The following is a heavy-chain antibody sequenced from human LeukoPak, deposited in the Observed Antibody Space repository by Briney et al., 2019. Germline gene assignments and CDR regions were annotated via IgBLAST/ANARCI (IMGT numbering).Heavy chain of an antibody. CDR2: IYSGGST. J-gene: IGHJ4*02. CDR1: GFPVSSNY. CDR3: ARCAYYYDSSGSLYYFDY. D-gene: IGHD3-22*01. Sequence: GGTLRLSCAASGFPVSSNYMSWVRQAPGKGLEWISVIYSGGSTYYADSVKGRFTISRDNSKNTLYLQMNSLRAEDTAVYYCARCAYYYDSSGSLYYFDYWGQGTLVTVSS. V-gene: IGHV3-66*02.